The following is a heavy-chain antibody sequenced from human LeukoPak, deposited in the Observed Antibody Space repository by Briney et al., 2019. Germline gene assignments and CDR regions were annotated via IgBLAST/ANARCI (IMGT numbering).Heavy chain of an antibody. CDR3: ARVGSGGPRGAFDI. D-gene: IGHD1-26*01. Sequence: GASVKVSCKSSGYTFTSYGISWVRQAPGQGLVWVGWISAYNGNTNYAQKLQGRVTMTTDTSTSTAYMELRSLRSDDTAVYYCARVGSGGPRGAFDIWGQGTMVTVSS. V-gene: IGHV1-18*01. CDR2: ISAYNGNT. J-gene: IGHJ3*02. CDR1: GYTFTSYG.